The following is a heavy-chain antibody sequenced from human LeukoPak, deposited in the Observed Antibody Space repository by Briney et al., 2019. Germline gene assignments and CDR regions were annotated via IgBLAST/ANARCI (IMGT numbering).Heavy chain of an antibody. D-gene: IGHD6-13*01. Sequence: ASVKVSCKASGYTFTSYYMHWVRQAPGQGLEWMGIINPSGSTSYAQKFQGRVTMTRDTSTSTVYMELSSLRSEDTAVYYCARGKDSSSPRNHDAFDIWGQGTMVTVSS. V-gene: IGHV1-46*01. CDR2: INPSGST. CDR1: GYTFTSYY. CDR3: ARGKDSSSPRNHDAFDI. J-gene: IGHJ3*02.